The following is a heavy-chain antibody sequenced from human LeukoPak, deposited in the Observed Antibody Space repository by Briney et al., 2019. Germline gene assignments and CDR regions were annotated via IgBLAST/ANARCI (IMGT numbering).Heavy chain of an antibody. CDR2: IWSQGSNK. J-gene: IGHJ6*02. D-gene: IGHD3-3*01. CDR1: GFTFSSYG. V-gene: IGHV3-30*02. Sequence: PGGSLRLSCAASGFTFSSYGMHWVRQAPGKGLEWVAIIWSQGSNKYYADSVRGRFTISRDNSKNTLYLQMNSLRAEDTAVYYCAKGAYYAPDYGMDVWGQGTTVTVSS. CDR3: AKGAYYAPDYGMDV.